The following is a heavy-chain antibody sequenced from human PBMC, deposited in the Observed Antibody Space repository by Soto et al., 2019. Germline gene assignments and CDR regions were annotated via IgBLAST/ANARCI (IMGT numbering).Heavy chain of an antibody. CDR1: GVTFTNSS. J-gene: IGHJ3*02. Sequence: QMQLVQSWPDVKNPGSSVRASCKASGVTFTNSSVQWVRQSRGQRLEWIGWIVVGSGETNYAQKLQERVTITRYMSTSTAYMSMRSLRSDDTAGYYCALPGYMLSSENDIWGKWKLVTVS. CDR3: ALPGYMLSSENDI. V-gene: IGHV1-58*01. CDR2: IVVGSGET. D-gene: IGHD3-16*02.